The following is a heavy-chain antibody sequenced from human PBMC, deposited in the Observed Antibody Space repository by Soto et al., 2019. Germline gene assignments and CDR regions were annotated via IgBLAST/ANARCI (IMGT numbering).Heavy chain of an antibody. CDR1: GGSISSGGYY. D-gene: IGHD6-19*01. CDR3: ARGLTKWLAHFDY. CDR2: IYYSGST. Sequence: PSETLSLTCTLSGGSISSGGYYWSWIRQHPGKGLEWIGYIYYSGSTYYNPSLKSRVTISVDTSKNQFSLKLSSVTAADTAVYYCARGLTKWLAHFDYWGQGTLVTVS. V-gene: IGHV4-31*03. J-gene: IGHJ4*02.